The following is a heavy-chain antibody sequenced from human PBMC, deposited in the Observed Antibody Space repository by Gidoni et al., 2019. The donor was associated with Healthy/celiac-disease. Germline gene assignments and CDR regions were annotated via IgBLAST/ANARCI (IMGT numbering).Heavy chain of an antibody. CDR2: ISSSSSYI. D-gene: IGHD4-17*01. J-gene: IGHJ2*01. CDR3: ARWEGSYGDSKLSDWYFDL. CDR1: GFTFSSYS. Sequence: EVQLVESGGGLVKPGGSLRLSCAASGFTFSSYSMNWVRQAPGKGLEWVSSISSSSSYIYYADSVKGRFTISRDNAKNSLYLQMNSLRAEDTAVYYCARWEGSYGDSKLSDWYFDLWGRGTLVTVSS. V-gene: IGHV3-21*01.